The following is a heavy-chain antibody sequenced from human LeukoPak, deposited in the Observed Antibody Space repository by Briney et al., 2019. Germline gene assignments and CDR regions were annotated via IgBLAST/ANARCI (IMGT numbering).Heavy chain of an antibody. CDR3: ARDQRYFDWLLSYFDY. CDR2: IKQDGSEK. Sequence: GGSLRLSCAASGFTFSTYSMSWVRQAPGKGLEWVANIKQDGSEKYYVDSVKGRFTISRDNAKNSLYLQMNSLRAEDTAVYYCARDQRYFDWLLSYFDYWGQGTLVTVSS. J-gene: IGHJ4*02. V-gene: IGHV3-7*01. D-gene: IGHD3-9*01. CDR1: GFTFSTYS.